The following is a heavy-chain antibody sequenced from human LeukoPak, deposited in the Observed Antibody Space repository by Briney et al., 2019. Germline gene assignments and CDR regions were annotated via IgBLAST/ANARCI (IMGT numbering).Heavy chain of an antibody. V-gene: IGHV3-74*01. CDR2: IKSDGST. CDR1: GFTFSTYW. CDR3: H. Sequence: GGSLRLSCAASGFTFSTYWMHWVRQAPGKGLVWVSRIKSDGSTNYADSVKDRFTISRDNAKNTVSLQMNSLRPEDTGVYYRHWGQGTLVTVSS. J-gene: IGHJ1*01.